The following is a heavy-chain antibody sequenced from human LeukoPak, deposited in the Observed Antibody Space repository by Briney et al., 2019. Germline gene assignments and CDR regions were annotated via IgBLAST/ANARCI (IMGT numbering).Heavy chain of an antibody. CDR3: ARDLIGYGFDY. CDR1: GFTFRSYG. CDR2: IWYDGSKK. V-gene: IGHV3-33*01. D-gene: IGHD3-22*01. Sequence: PGRSLRLSCAASGFTFRSYGMHWVRQAPGKGLEWVAVIWYDGSKKYYADSVKGRFTISRDNSKNTLYLQMNSLRAEDTAVYYCARDLIGYGFDYWGQGTLVTVSS. J-gene: IGHJ4*02.